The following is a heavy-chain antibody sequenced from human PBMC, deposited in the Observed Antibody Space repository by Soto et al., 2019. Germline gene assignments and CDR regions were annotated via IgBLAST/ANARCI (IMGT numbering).Heavy chain of an antibody. D-gene: IGHD2-2*01. Sequence: GGSLRLSCAASGFTFSSYGMHWVRQAPGKGLEWVAVISYDGSNKYYADSVKGRFTISRDNSKNTLYLQMNSLRAEDTAVYYCARGISLGYCNSAGCYLHFDYWGQGALVTVSS. CDR1: GFTFSSYG. CDR2: ISYDGSNK. J-gene: IGHJ4*02. V-gene: IGHV3-30*03. CDR3: ARGISLGYCNSAGCYLHFDY.